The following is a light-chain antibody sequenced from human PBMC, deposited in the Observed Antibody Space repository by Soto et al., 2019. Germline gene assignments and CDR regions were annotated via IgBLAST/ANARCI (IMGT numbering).Light chain of an antibody. V-gene: IGKV3-15*01. CDR1: QSVSYN. CDR3: RQYNNWPRAT. J-gene: IGKJ4*01. Sequence: EIGFTQSPASLSVSQGESATLSCRASQSVSYNLAWYHQRPGQPPRLLIYAASTRATSVPARFSGSGSGTDFTLTIISLQSEDSGVYYCRQYNNWPRATFGGGTKVDI. CDR2: AAS.